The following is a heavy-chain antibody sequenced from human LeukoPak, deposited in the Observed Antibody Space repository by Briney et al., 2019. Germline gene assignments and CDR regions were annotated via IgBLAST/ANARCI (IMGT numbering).Heavy chain of an antibody. D-gene: IGHD1-26*01. CDR3: ARDRVGATDYFDY. Sequence: GGSLRLSCAASGFTFSSYSMNWVRQAPGKGLEWVAVISYDGSNKYYADSVKGRFTISRDNSKNTLYLQMNSLRAEDTAVYYCARDRVGATDYFDYWGQGTLVTVSS. CDR2: ISYDGSNK. J-gene: IGHJ4*02. V-gene: IGHV3-30*03. CDR1: GFTFSSYS.